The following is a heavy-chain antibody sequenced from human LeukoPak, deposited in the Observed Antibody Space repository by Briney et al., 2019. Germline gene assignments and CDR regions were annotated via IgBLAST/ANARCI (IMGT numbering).Heavy chain of an antibody. CDR2: INSDGINT. CDR3: ARSSSRYCSGGSCYSGVLGYFDY. Sequence: GGSLRLSCAASGFTFSNYWMHWVRQAPGKGLVWVSRINSDGINTSYADSVKGRFTISRDNAKNTLNLQMNSLRAEDTAVYYCARSSSRYCSGGSCYSGVLGYFDYWGQGTLVTVSS. V-gene: IGHV3-74*01. CDR1: GFTFSNYW. J-gene: IGHJ4*02. D-gene: IGHD2-15*01.